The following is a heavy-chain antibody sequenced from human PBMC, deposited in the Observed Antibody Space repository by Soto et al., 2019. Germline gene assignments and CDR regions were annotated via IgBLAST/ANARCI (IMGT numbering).Heavy chain of an antibody. V-gene: IGHV3-43D*04. CDR1: GFDFEDFA. CDR2: INSDGTDS. J-gene: IGHJ4*02. Sequence: GRSLRLSRAAAGFDFEDFAMHWLRQAPGKGLEWVSLINSDGTDSYYMDSVRGRFTISRDNGKKSLYLQMDRLRPEDTAFYFCAKALYYYDSSTLVHWGQG. CDR3: AKALYYYDSSTLVH. D-gene: IGHD3-22*01.